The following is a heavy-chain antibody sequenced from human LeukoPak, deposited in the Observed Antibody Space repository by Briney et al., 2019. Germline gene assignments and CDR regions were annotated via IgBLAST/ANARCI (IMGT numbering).Heavy chain of an antibody. D-gene: IGHD2-2*01. J-gene: IGHJ6*03. V-gene: IGHV3-23*01. CDR1: GFTFSSYA. CDR3: AKFSHIWGQLLPGWFSYMDV. CDR2: ISGSGGST. Sequence: GGSLRLSCAASGFTFSSYAMSWVRQAPGKGLEWVSGISGSGGSTYYADSVKGRFTISRDNSKNTLYLQMNSLRAEDTAVYYCAKFSHIWGQLLPGWFSYMDVWGKGTTVTVSS.